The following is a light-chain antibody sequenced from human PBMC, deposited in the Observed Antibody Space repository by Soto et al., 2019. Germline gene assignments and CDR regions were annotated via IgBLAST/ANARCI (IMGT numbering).Light chain of an antibody. V-gene: IGKV3-20*01. CDR1: QSVSSSY. CDR3: QQYGSSTGYT. J-gene: IGKJ2*01. CDR2: GAS. Sequence: EIVLTQSPGTLSLSPGERATLSCRASQSVSSSYLAWDQQKPGQAPRLLIYGASSRATGIPDRFSGSGSGTDFTLTISRLEPEDFAVYSCQQYGSSTGYTFGQGTKLEIK.